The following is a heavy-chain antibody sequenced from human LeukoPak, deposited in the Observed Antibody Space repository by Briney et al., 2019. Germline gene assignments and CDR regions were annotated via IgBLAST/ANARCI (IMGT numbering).Heavy chain of an antibody. Sequence: PSETLSLTCAVYGGSFSGYYWSWLRQPPGKGLEWIGEINHSGSTNYNPSLKSRVTISVDTSKNQFSLKLSSVTAADTAVYYCASYPHDYGDYGGLDYRGQGTLVTVSS. CDR3: ASYPHDYGDYGGLDY. CDR1: GGSFSGYY. D-gene: IGHD4-17*01. J-gene: IGHJ4*02. CDR2: INHSGST. V-gene: IGHV4-34*01.